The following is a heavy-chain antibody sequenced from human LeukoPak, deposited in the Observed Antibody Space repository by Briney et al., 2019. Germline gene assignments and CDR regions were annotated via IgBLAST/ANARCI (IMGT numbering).Heavy chain of an antibody. Sequence: SETLSLTCTVSGGSISSSSYYWGWIRQPPGKGLEWIGSIYYSGSTYYNPSLKSRVTISVDTSKNQFSLKLSSVTAADTAVYYCARRLLWFGTGWFDPWGQGTLVTVSS. CDR1: GGSISSSSYY. CDR3: ARRLLWFGTGWFDP. D-gene: IGHD3-10*01. CDR2: IYYSGST. J-gene: IGHJ5*02. V-gene: IGHV4-39*01.